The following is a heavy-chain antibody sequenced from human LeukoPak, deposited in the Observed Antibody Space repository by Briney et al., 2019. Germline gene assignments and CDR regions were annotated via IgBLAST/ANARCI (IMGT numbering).Heavy chain of an antibody. CDR3: ARGPSSGSYYYFDY. V-gene: IGHV3-30-3*01. Sequence: GRSLRLSCAASGFTFSSYAMHWVRQAPGKGLEWVAVISYDGSNKYYADSVKGRFTISRDNSKNTLYLQMNSLRAEDTAVYYCARGPSSGSYYYFDYWGQGTLVTVSS. CDR1: GFTFSSYA. CDR2: ISYDGSNK. D-gene: IGHD1-26*01. J-gene: IGHJ4*02.